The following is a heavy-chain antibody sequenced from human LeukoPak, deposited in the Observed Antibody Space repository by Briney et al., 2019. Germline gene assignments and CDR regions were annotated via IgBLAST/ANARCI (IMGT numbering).Heavy chain of an antibody. CDR1: GFTFSSYS. CDR2: ISSSSSYI. CDR3: ASASSGYCSGGSCNGNALDI. J-gene: IGHJ3*02. Sequence: GGSLRLSCAASGFTFSSYSMNWVRQAPGKGLEWVSSISSSSSYIYYADSVKGRFTISRDNAKNSLYLQMNSLRAEDTAVYYCASASSGYCSGGSCNGNALDIWGQGTMVTVSS. V-gene: IGHV3-21*01. D-gene: IGHD2-15*01.